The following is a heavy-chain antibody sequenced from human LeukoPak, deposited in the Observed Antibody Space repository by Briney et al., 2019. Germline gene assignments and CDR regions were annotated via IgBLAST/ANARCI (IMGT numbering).Heavy chain of an antibody. D-gene: IGHD1-26*01. CDR1: GGSISSSTFF. V-gene: IGHV4-39*07. Sequence: PSETLSLTCTVSGGSISSSTFFWGWIRQPPGKGLEWIGSIHYSGNTYYNPSLKSRVTISLDTSKNQFSLKLNSVTAADTAVYYCARGHSGSLPQDYWGQGTLVTVSS. CDR3: ARGHSGSLPQDY. CDR2: IHYSGNT. J-gene: IGHJ4*02.